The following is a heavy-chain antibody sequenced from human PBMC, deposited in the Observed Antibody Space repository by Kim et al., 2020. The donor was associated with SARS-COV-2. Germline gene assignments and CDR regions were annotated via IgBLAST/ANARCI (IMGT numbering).Heavy chain of an antibody. V-gene: IGHV3-66*01. CDR3: AGPYYYDSSGYPTRKYYYYGMDV. CDR1: GFTVSSNY. Sequence: GGSLRLSCAASGFTVSSNYMSWVRQAPGKGLEWVSVIYSGGSTYYADSVKGRFTISRDNSKNTLYLQMNSLRAEDTAVYYCAGPYYYDSSGYPTRKYYYYGMDVWGQGTTVTVSS. J-gene: IGHJ6*02. D-gene: IGHD3-22*01. CDR2: IYSGGST.